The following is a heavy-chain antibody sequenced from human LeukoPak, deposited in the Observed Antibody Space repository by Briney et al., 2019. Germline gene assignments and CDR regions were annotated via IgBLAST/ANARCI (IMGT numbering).Heavy chain of an antibody. Sequence: AGGSLRLSCAASGFTFSDHYMSWIRQAPGKGLEWVSYISSSGSTIYYADSVKGRFTISRDNAKNSLYLQMNSLRAEDTAVYYCAREKWGSYGPNENNWFDPWGQGTLVTVSS. V-gene: IGHV3-11*01. J-gene: IGHJ5*02. CDR1: GFTFSDHY. CDR3: AREKWGSYGPNENNWFDP. D-gene: IGHD5-18*01. CDR2: ISSSGSTI.